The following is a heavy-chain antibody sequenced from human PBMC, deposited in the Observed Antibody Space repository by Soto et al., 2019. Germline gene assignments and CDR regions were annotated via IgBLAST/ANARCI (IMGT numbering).Heavy chain of an antibody. CDR1: GFTFSYFT. Sequence: VRLVPSGGGLAKPGESLRLSCEASGFTFSYFTMNWVRQAPGKGLEWVSSITGSSSSTYYTDSVQGRFSISRDNAKNTLFLEMNSLRAEDTAVYYCARISIQEEYYFDYWGQGVLVTVSS. CDR3: ARISIQEEYYFDY. J-gene: IGHJ4*02. V-gene: IGHV3-21*01. CDR2: ITGSSSST. D-gene: IGHD1-1*01.